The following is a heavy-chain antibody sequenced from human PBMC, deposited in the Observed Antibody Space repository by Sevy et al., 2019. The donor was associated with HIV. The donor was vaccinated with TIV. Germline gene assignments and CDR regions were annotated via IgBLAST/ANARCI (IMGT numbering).Heavy chain of an antibody. Sequence: GGSLRLSCAASGFTFSTYSMNWVRQAPGKGLEWVSSISNDYYYIYYADSVKGRFTISRDNAKNSLYLQMNNLRAEDTAVYYCARATGTEALDAFDFWGQGTRVIVSS. J-gene: IGHJ3*01. CDR1: GFTFSTYS. V-gene: IGHV3-21*01. D-gene: IGHD1-1*01. CDR3: ARATGTEALDAFDF. CDR2: ISNDYYYI.